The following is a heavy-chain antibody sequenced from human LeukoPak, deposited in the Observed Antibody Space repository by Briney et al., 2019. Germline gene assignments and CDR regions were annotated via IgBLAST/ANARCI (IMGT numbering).Heavy chain of an antibody. CDR3: ARVASDIGENWNPIVDY. V-gene: IGHV1-2*02. CDR1: GYTLTGYY. D-gene: IGHD1-1*01. CDR2: INPNSGGT. Sequence: ASVKVSCKASGYTLTGYYIHWVRQAPGQGLEWMGWINPNSGGTNYAQKFQGRVTMTRDTSISTAYMELSRLRSDDTAVYYCARVASDIGENWNPIVDYWGQGTLVTVSS. J-gene: IGHJ4*02.